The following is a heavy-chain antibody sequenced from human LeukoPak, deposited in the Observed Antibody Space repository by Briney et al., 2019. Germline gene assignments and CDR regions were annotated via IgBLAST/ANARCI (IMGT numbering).Heavy chain of an antibody. CDR2: IYASGST. Sequence: PSETLSLTCTVSGGSISSGSYYWSWIRQPAGKGLEWIGRIYASGSTNYNPSLKSRVTIPVDTSKNQFSLKLSSVTAADTAVYYCARGSGGVNWFDPWGQGTLVTVSS. CDR3: ARGSGGVNWFDP. J-gene: IGHJ5*02. CDR1: GGSISSGSYY. D-gene: IGHD1-14*01. V-gene: IGHV4-61*02.